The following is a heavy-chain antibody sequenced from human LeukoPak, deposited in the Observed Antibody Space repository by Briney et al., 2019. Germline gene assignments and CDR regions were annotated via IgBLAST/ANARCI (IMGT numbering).Heavy chain of an antibody. CDR2: ISSSSSYT. Sequence: GGSLRLSCAASGFTFSDYYMSWIRQAPGKGLEWVSYISSSSSYTNYADSVKGRFTISRDNAKNSLYLQMNSLRAEDTAVYYCARMGPRVPSSFDYWGQGTLVTVSS. CDR1: GFTFSDYY. CDR3: ARMGPRVPSSFDY. J-gene: IGHJ4*02. V-gene: IGHV3-11*03.